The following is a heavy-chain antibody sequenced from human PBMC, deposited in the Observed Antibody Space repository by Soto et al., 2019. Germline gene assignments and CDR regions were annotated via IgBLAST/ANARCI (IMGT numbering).Heavy chain of an antibody. J-gene: IGHJ5*02. CDR1: GGSISSYY. CDR2: IYYSGST. CDR3: SRGLGSVVILAPTYNWFDP. D-gene: IGHD2-15*01. Sequence: SETLSLTCTVSGGSISSYYWSWIRQPPGKGLEWIGYIYYSGSTNYNPSLKSRVTISVDTSQNQFSLKLNSVTAADTAVYYCSRGLGSVVILAPTYNWFDPWGQGTLVTVSS. V-gene: IGHV4-59*12.